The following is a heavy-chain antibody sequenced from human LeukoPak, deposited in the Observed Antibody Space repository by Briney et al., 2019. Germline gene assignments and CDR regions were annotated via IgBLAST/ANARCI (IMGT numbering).Heavy chain of an antibody. CDR2: IYLDGRA. Sequence: GGSLRLSCAASGFAVSSKYMNWVRQAPGKGLEWVTVIYLDGRADYADSVKGRFTISSDNSKNTVYLQMNSLKDEDTAVYYCARDFPIDYWGQGTLVTVSS. V-gene: IGHV3-66*01. J-gene: IGHJ4*02. D-gene: IGHD2/OR15-2a*01. CDR3: ARDFPIDY. CDR1: GFAVSSKY.